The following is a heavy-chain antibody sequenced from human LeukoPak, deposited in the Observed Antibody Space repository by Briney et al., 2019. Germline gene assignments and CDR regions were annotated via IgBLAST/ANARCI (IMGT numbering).Heavy chain of an antibody. V-gene: IGHV3-74*01. CDR1: GFTFSTYW. CDR2: INSDGSNT. Sequence: GGSLRLSCAASGFTFSTYWMHWVRQAPGKGLVWVSRINSDGSNTNYADSVKGRFTISRDNAKNTLYLQMDSLRAKDTALYYCAQELNRGDRRYFDYWGQGTQVTVSS. J-gene: IGHJ4*02. CDR3: AQELNRGDRRYFDY. D-gene: IGHD1-14*01.